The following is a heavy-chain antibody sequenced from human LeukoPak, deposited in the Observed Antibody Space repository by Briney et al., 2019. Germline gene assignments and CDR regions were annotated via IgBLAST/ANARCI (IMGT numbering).Heavy chain of an antibody. Sequence: GASVKVSCKASGYTFTDYYMHWVQQAPGKGLEWMGRVDPEDGETIYAEKFQGGVTTTADTSTDTAYMELSSLRSEDTAVYYCARDGATYCSSTSCVRYYYMDVWGKGTTVTVSS. CDR3: ARDGATYCSSTSCVRYYYMDV. CDR2: VDPEDGET. J-gene: IGHJ6*03. CDR1: GYTFTDYY. V-gene: IGHV1-69-2*01. D-gene: IGHD2-2*01.